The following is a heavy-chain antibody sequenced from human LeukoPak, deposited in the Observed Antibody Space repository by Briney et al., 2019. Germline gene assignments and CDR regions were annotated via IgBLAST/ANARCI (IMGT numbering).Heavy chain of an antibody. CDR3: ARATCSSTSCYTGAPNWFDP. Sequence: SETLSLTCTVSGGSISSYYWSWIRQPPGKGLEWIGYIYYSGSTNYNPSLKSRVPISVDTSKNQFSLKLSSVTAADTAVYYCARATCSSTSCYTGAPNWFDPWGQGTLVTVSS. D-gene: IGHD2-2*02. V-gene: IGHV4-59*01. CDR2: IYYSGST. CDR1: GGSISSYY. J-gene: IGHJ5*02.